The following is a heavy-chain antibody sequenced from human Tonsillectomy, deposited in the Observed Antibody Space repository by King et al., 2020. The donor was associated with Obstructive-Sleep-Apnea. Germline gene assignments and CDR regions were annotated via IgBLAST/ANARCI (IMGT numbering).Heavy chain of an antibody. V-gene: IGHV3-23*04. J-gene: IGHJ4*02. CDR3: AKDSMDYDTLTGPVDY. D-gene: IGHD3-9*01. CDR1: GFTFRSYA. Sequence: VQLVESGGGLVQPGGSLRLSCAGSGFTFRSYAMSWVRQAPGKGLEWVSGISGCGGSTYYANSVKGRFTISRDNSKNTLYLKMTSLRAEDTAVYYCAKDSMDYDTLTGPVDYWGQGTLVTVSS. CDR2: ISGCGGST.